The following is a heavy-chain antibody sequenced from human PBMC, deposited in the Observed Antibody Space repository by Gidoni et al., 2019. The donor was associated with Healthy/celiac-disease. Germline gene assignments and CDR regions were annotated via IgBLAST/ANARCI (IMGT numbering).Heavy chain of an antibody. CDR3: ARDGRKLLWFGESKEPYYYYGMDV. CDR1: GGTFSSYA. D-gene: IGHD3-10*01. CDR2: IIPIFGTA. V-gene: IGHV1-69*01. J-gene: IGHJ6*02. Sequence: QVQLVQSGAEVKKPGSSVKVSCKASGGTFSSYAIRWVRQAPGQGLEWMGGIIPIFGTANYAQKFQGRVTITADESTSTAYMELSSLRSEDTAVYYCARDGRKLLWFGESKEPYYYYGMDVWGQGTTVTVSS.